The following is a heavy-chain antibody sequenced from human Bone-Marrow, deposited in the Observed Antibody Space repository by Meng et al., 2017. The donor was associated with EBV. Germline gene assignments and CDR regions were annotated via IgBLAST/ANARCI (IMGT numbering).Heavy chain of an antibody. CDR3: ARDRGITVAGYWYFDL. CDR2: ISSSSSYI. J-gene: IGHJ2*01. D-gene: IGHD6-19*01. V-gene: IGHV3-21*01. Sequence: EVQLVESGGXLVKPGGXLRLSCVASGFTFSSYSMNWVRQAPGKGLEWVSSISSSSSYIYYADSVKGRFTISRDNAKNSLYLQMNSLRAEDTAVYYCARDRGITVAGYWYFDLWGRGTLGTVSS. CDR1: GFTFSSYS.